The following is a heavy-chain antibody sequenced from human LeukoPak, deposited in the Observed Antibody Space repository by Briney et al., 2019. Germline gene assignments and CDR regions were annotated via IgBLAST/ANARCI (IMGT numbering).Heavy chain of an antibody. CDR1: GFTFSSYG. Sequence: GGSLRLSCAASGFTFSSYGMHCVRQAPGKGLEWVAFIRYDGSNKYYADSVKGRFTISRDNSKNTLYLQMNSLRAEDTAVYYGAKDRPELGYCSGGSGYYFDYWGQGTLVTVTS. CDR2: IRYDGSNK. CDR3: AKDRPELGYCSGGSGYYFDY. J-gene: IGHJ4*02. D-gene: IGHD2-15*01. V-gene: IGHV3-30*02.